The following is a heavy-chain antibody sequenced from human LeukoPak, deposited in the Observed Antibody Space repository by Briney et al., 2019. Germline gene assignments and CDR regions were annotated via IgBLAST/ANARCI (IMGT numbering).Heavy chain of an antibody. Sequence: TSETLSLTCAVYGGSFSGYYWSWIRQPPGKGLEWIGEINHSGSTNYNPSLKSRVTISVDTSKNQFSLKLSSVTAADTAVYYCARGVRSGGSCYLSYYYYGMDVWGQGTTVTVSS. CDR1: GGSFSGYY. CDR2: INHSGST. CDR3: ARGVRSGGSCYLSYYYYGMDV. D-gene: IGHD2-15*01. J-gene: IGHJ6*02. V-gene: IGHV4-34*01.